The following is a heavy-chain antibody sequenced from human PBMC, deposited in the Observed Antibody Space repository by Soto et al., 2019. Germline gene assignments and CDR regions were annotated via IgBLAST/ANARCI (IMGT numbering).Heavy chain of an antibody. V-gene: IGHV3-73*01. CDR1: GFTFSGSA. CDR2: IRSKANSYAT. J-gene: IGHJ4*02. Sequence: VGSLRLSCAASGFTFSGSAMHWVRQASGKGLDWVGRIRSKANSYATAYAASVKGRFTISRDDSKNTAYLQMNSLKTEDTAVYYCTRHYLGGDDYGDYVFDYWGQGTLVTVSS. D-gene: IGHD4-17*01. CDR3: TRHYLGGDDYGDYVFDY.